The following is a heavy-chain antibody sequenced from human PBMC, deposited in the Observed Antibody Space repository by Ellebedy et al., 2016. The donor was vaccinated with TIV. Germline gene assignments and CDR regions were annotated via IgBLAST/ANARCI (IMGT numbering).Heavy chain of an antibody. V-gene: IGHV3-73*01. D-gene: IGHD6-19*01. CDR2: MRSRAKDYAA. CDR1: GLSSSTAS. CDR3: IRHEEWLRPW. Sequence: GESLKISCAASGLSSSTASMQWVRQAPGKGLEWAGRMRSRAKDYAAQYGESVRGRFSISRDDSKNMAYVQMNSLRIEDTAIYYCIRHEEWLRPWWGQGVLVTVSS. J-gene: IGHJ4*02.